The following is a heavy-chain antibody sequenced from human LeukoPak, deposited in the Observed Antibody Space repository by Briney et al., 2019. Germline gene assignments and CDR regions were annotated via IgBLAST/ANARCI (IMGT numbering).Heavy chain of an antibody. V-gene: IGHV3-11*01. D-gene: IGHD3-22*01. CDR1: GFSFSDYD. Sequence: GGSLRLSCSASGFSFSDYDMNWIRQAPGKGLEWVSYIRSDGSTIYDAASVRGRFSTSRNNAAQSLFLQMNSLRVDDTAVYYCAREGRGYYGDFDFWGQGTLLTVSS. J-gene: IGHJ4*02. CDR2: IRSDGSTI. CDR3: AREGRGYYGDFDF.